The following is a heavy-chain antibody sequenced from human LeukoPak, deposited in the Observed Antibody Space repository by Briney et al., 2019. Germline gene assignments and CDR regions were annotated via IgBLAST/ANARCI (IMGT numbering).Heavy chain of an antibody. CDR3: ARHASSGGCGSGGSCYREEEWFDP. J-gene: IGHJ5*02. CDR2: IYYSGST. D-gene: IGHD2-15*01. Sequence: PSETLFLTCTVTGGSISSYYWSWIRQPPGKGLEWIGYIYYSGSTNYNPSLKSRVTISVDTSKNQFSLKLSSVTAADTAVYYCARHASSGGCGSGGSCYREEEWFDPWGQGTLVTVSS. CDR1: GGSISSYY. V-gene: IGHV4-59*08.